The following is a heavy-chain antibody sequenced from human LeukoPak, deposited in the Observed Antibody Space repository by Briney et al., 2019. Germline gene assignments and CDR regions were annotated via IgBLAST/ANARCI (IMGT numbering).Heavy chain of an antibody. CDR3: ARDPRPIAVSPYDWFDP. CDR1: GYTFTSCA. Sequence: ASVKVSCKASGYTFTSCAIHWVRQAPGQRLEWMGWINAGNDNTKYSQNFQGRVTITRDTSASTTYMELSSLRSEDTAVYYCARDPRPIAVSPYDWFDPWGQGTLVTVSS. V-gene: IGHV1-3*01. J-gene: IGHJ5*02. CDR2: INAGNDNT. D-gene: IGHD6-19*01.